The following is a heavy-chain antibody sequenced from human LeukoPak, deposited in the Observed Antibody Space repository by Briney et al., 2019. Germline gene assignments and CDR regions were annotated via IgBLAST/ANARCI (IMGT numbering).Heavy chain of an antibody. Sequence: SETLSLTCTVSGGSISSSSYYWGWLRQPPGKGLEWIGSIYYSGSTYYNPSLKSRVTISVDTSKNKFSLKLSSVTAADTAVYYCARKLLEEQWLVFYYYMDVWGKGTTVTVSS. J-gene: IGHJ6*03. CDR1: GGSISSSSYY. D-gene: IGHD6-19*01. V-gene: IGHV4-39*01. CDR3: ARKLLEEQWLVFYYYMDV. CDR2: IYYSGST.